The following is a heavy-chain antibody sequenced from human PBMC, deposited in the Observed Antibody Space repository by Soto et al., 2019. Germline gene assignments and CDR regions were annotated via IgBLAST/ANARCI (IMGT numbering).Heavy chain of an antibody. V-gene: IGHV5-51*01. CDR2: IYPGDSDT. CDR3: ARRLSYYYYGMDV. J-gene: IGHJ6*02. CDR1: GYSFTSYW. D-gene: IGHD3-16*01. Sequence: GESLKISCRGSGYSFTSYWIGWVRQMPGKGLEWMGIIYPGDSDTRYSPSFQGQVTISADKSISTAYLQWSSLRASDTAMYYCARRLSYYYYGMDVWGQGTTVTVSS.